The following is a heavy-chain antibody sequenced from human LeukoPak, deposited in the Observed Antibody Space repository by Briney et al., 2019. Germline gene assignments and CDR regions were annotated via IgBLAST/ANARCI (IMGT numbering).Heavy chain of an antibody. J-gene: IGHJ4*02. V-gene: IGHV3-7*01. Sequence: GGSLRLSCAVSGFPFSNYWMSWVRQAPGKGLEWVANIKRDGSDRHYVDSVKGRFTISRDNAKNSLYLQMNSLRAEDTAVYYCARDSRTAPGTMDYWGQGTLVTVSS. CDR1: GFPFSNYW. CDR3: ARDSRTAPGTMDY. CDR2: IKRDGSDR. D-gene: IGHD6-13*01.